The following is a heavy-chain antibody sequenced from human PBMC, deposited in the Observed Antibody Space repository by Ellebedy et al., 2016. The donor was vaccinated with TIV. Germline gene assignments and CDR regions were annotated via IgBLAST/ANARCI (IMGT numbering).Heavy chain of an antibody. Sequence: GGSLRLSCGASGFSFNSYWMSWVRQAPGKGLEWVANIKQDGSEKYYVDSVKGRFTISRDNAKNSLYLHLNGLRAEDTAMYYCATDGSYGDYLSPTHAFVIWGQGTMVTVSS. D-gene: IGHD4-17*01. CDR3: ATDGSYGDYLSPTHAFVI. V-gene: IGHV3-7*01. J-gene: IGHJ3*02. CDR2: IKQDGSEK. CDR1: GFSFNSYW.